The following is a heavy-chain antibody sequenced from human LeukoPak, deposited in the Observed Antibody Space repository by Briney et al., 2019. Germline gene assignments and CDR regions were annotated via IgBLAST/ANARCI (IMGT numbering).Heavy chain of an antibody. D-gene: IGHD5-18*01. CDR3: ARVDRGYSYAPEGY. CDR1: GFTSDDYG. J-gene: IGHJ4*02. V-gene: IGHV3-20*04. CDR2: INWNGGST. Sequence: GGSLRLSCAASGFTSDDYGMSWVRQAPGKGLEWVSGINWNGGSTGYADSVKGRFTISRDNAKNSLYLQMNSLRAEDTALYYCARVDRGYSYAPEGYWGQGTLVTVSS.